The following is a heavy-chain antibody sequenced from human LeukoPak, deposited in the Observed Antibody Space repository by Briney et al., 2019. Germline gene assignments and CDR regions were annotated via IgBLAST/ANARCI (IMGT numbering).Heavy chain of an antibody. CDR1: GGSISSSNW. CDR3: AREERYYASSVYRYHYYGMDV. Sequence: SGTLSLTCAVSGGSISSSNWWSWVRQPPGKGLEWIGEIYHSGSTNYNPSLKSRVTISVDKSKNKFSLKLSSVTAADTGVYYCAREERYYASSVYRYHYYGMDVWGQGTTVTVSS. J-gene: IGHJ6*02. CDR2: IYHSGST. V-gene: IGHV4-4*02. D-gene: IGHD3-22*01.